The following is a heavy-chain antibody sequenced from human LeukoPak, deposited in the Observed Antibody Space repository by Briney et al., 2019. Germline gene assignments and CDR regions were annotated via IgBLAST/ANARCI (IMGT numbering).Heavy chain of an antibody. CDR2: IYYSGST. CDR1: GGSISSSSYY. CDR3: ARGGGFDY. V-gene: IGHV4-39*07. Sequence: SETLSLTCTVSGGSISSSSYYWGWIRQPPGKGLEWIGSIYYSGSTYYNPSLKSRVTISVDTSKNQFSLKLSSVTAADTAVYYCARGGGFDYWGQGTLVTVSP. J-gene: IGHJ4*02.